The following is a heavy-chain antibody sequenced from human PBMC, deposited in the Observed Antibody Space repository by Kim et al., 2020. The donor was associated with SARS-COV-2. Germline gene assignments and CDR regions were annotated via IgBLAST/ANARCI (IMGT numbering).Heavy chain of an antibody. CDR3: ARLFGVVIIDSYYFDY. V-gene: IGHV4-61*01. D-gene: IGHD3-3*01. CDR2: IYYSGST. J-gene: IGHJ4*02. Sequence: SETLSLTCTVSGGSVSSGSYYWSWIRQPPGKGLEWIGYIYYSGSTNYNPSLKSRVTISVDTSKNQFSLKLSSVTAADTAVYYCARLFGVVIIDSYYFDYWGQGTLVTVSS. CDR1: GGSVSSGSYY.